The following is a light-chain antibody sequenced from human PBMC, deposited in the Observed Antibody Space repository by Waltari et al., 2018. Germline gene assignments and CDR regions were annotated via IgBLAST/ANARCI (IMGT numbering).Light chain of an antibody. CDR3: QSYDSSLSGYV. V-gene: IGLV1-40*01. J-gene: IGLJ1*01. CDR1: SSNFGAGYD. Sequence: QSVLTLPPSVSAAPRQRVTIPCTGSSSNFGAGYDVHCYHQMPGPAPKLLINGNTNRPSGVPDRFSGSKSDTSASLAITGLQAEDEADYYCQSYDSSLSGYVFGTGTKVTVL. CDR2: GNT.